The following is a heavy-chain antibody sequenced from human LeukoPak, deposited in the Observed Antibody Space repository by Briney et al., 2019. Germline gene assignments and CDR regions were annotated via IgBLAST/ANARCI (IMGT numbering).Heavy chain of an antibody. CDR3: ARPLPYYYDSSGGEGMDV. J-gene: IGHJ6*02. CDR1: GYTFTGYY. V-gene: IGHV1-2*02. D-gene: IGHD3-22*01. CDR2: TNPNSGGT. Sequence: ASVKVSCKASGYTFTGYYMHWVRQAPGQGLEWMGWTNPNSGGTNYAQKFQGRVTMTRDTSISTAYMELSRLRSDDTAVYYCARPLPYYYDSSGGEGMDVWGQGTTVTVSS.